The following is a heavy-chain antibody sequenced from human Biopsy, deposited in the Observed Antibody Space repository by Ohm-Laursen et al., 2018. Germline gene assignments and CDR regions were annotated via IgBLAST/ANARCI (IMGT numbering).Heavy chain of an antibody. Sequence: GTLSLTWTVSGDSIRNYYWSWIRQAAGKGLEWIGRIYPVGGPIYNPSLKSRVTMSVDTSKNHFSLNLNSVTAADTAVYYCAGIVLGPTNDAFDIWGQGTMVTVSS. V-gene: IGHV4-4*07. CDR1: GDSIRNYY. D-gene: IGHD1-26*01. CDR2: IYPVGGP. J-gene: IGHJ3*02. CDR3: AGIVLGPTNDAFDI.